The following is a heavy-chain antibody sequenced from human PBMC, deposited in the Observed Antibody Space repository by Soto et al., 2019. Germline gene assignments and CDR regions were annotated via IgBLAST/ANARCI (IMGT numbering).Heavy chain of an antibody. CDR3: ARDPTARYCSGGSCSSQGLLLSFDY. D-gene: IGHD2-15*01. CDR1: GFTFSSYA. V-gene: IGHV3-30-3*01. Sequence: GGSLRLSCAASGFTFSSYAMHWVRQAPGKGLEWVAVISYDGSNKYYADSVKGRFTISRDNSKNTLYLQMNSLRAEDTAVYYCARDPTARYCSGGSCSSQGLLLSFDYWGQGTLVTVSS. CDR2: ISYDGSNK. J-gene: IGHJ4*02.